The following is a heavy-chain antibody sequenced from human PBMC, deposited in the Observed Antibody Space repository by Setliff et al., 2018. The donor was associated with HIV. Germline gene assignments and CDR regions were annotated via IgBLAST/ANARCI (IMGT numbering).Heavy chain of an antibody. J-gene: IGHJ2*01. Sequence: SVKVSCKASGGTFSSYALSWVRQAPGQGLEWMGGIVPILSTANYAQKFQGRVTITADKSTTTAYMELTDLKTDDTAVYYCAREPRGTAAYWYFDLWGRGTLVTVSS. D-gene: IGHD2-21*02. V-gene: IGHV1-69*10. CDR1: GGTFSSYA. CDR3: AREPRGTAAYWYFDL. CDR2: IVPILSTA.